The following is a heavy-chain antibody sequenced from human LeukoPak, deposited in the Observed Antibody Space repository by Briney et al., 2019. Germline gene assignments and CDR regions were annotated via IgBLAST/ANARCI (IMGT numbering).Heavy chain of an antibody. Sequence: PGRSLRLSCAASGFTFSSYGMHWVRQAPGKGLEWVAVISYDGSNKYYADSVKGRFTISRDNSKNTLYLQMNSLRAEDTAVYYCAKEKYQTRDTAMVTGVLFWGQGTLVTVSS. V-gene: IGHV3-30*18. D-gene: IGHD5-18*01. CDR3: AKEKYQTRDTAMVTGVLF. CDR2: ISYDGSNK. J-gene: IGHJ4*02. CDR1: GFTFSSYG.